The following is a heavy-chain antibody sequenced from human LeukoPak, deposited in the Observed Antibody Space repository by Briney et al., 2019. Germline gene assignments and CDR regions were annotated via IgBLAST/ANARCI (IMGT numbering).Heavy chain of an antibody. CDR1: GGSISRYY. V-gene: IGHV4-59*08. J-gene: IGHJ4*02. D-gene: IGHD1-20*01. CDR3: ARHLWGYNWNDVPV. Sequence: PSETLSLTCTVSGGSISRYYWSWIRQPPGKGLEWIGYIYYSGTTNYNPSLKSRVTISVDTSKNQFSLKLSSVTAADTAVYYCARHLWGYNWNDVPVWGQGTLVTVSS. CDR2: IYYSGTT.